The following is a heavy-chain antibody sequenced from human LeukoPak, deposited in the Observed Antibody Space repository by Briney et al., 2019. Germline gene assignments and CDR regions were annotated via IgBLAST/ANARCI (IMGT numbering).Heavy chain of an antibody. CDR3: ASVSGGSRLYYFDY. J-gene: IGHJ4*02. V-gene: IGHV4-38-2*02. Sequence: SETLSLTCTVSGYSISSGYHWGWIRQPPGKGLEWIGSIYHSGSTYYNPSLKSRVTISVDTSKNQFSLKLSSVTAADTAVYYCASVSGGSRLYYFDYWGQGTLVTVSS. D-gene: IGHD2-15*01. CDR1: GYSISSGYH. CDR2: IYHSGST.